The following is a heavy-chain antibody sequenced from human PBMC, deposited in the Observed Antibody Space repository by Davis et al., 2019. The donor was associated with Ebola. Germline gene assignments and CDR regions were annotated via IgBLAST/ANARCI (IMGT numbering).Heavy chain of an antibody. CDR1: GFTFSSYG. J-gene: IGHJ6*02. Sequence: GGSLRLSCAASGFTFSSYGMHWVRQAPGKGLEWVAVISYDGSNKYYADSVKGRFTISRDNSKNTLYLQMNSLRAEDTAVYYCAKDDCSSTSCYGGSYYGMDVWGQGTTVTVSS. CDR3: AKDDCSSTSCYGGSYYGMDV. V-gene: IGHV3-30*18. CDR2: ISYDGSNK. D-gene: IGHD2-2*01.